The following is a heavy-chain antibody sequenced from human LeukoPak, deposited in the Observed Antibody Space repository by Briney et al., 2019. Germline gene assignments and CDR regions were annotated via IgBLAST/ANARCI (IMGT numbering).Heavy chain of an antibody. Sequence: GGSLRLSCAASGFTFSSYAMHWVRQAPGKGLEWVAVISYDGSNKYYADSVKGRFTISRDNSKNTLYLQMGSLRAEDMAVYYCARIGGVNYFDYWGQGTPVTVSS. V-gene: IGHV3-30*14. CDR3: ARIGGVNYFDY. CDR2: ISYDGSNK. J-gene: IGHJ4*02. D-gene: IGHD2-8*02. CDR1: GFTFSSYA.